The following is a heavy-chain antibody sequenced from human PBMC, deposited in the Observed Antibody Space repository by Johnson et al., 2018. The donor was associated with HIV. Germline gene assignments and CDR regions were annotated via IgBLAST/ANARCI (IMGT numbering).Heavy chain of an antibody. Sequence: QVQLVESGGGVVQPGRSLRLSCAASGFTFSSYAMHWVRQAPGKGLEWVAVIWYDGGNKYYADSVKGRFTVSRDNSKNTLYLQMNSLRAEDTALCYCAKGRGRPGTPAGLDIWGQGTMVTVSS. CDR1: GFTFSSYA. J-gene: IGHJ3*02. CDR3: AKGRGRPGTPAGLDI. CDR2: IWYDGGNK. V-gene: IGHV3-30*04. D-gene: IGHD3-16*01.